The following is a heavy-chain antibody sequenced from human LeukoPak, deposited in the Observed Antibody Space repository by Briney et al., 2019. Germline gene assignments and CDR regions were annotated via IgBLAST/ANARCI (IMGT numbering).Heavy chain of an antibody. CDR2: IYYSGST. CDR3: ARRFVGATDYYYMDV. Sequence: SQTLSLTCTVSGGSISSGDYYWSWIRQPPGKGLEWIGYIYYSGSTYYNPSLKSRVTISVDTSKNQFSLKLSSVTAADTAVYYCARRFVGATDYYYMDVWGKGTTVTVPS. V-gene: IGHV4-30-4*08. J-gene: IGHJ6*03. CDR1: GGSISSGDYY. D-gene: IGHD1-26*01.